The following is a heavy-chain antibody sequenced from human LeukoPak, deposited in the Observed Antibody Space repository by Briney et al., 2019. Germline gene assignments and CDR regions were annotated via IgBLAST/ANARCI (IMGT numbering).Heavy chain of an antibody. V-gene: IGHV4-34*01. CDR3: ARVPYCTNGVCYRRWYFDL. J-gene: IGHJ2*01. CDR2: INHSGST. Sequence: SETLSLTCAVYGASFSGHYWSWIRQPPGKGLEWIGEINHSGSTNYNPSLKSRVTISVDTSKNQFSLKLSSVTAADTAVYYCARVPYCTNGVCYRRWYFDLWGRGTLVTVSS. CDR1: GASFSGHY. D-gene: IGHD2-8*01.